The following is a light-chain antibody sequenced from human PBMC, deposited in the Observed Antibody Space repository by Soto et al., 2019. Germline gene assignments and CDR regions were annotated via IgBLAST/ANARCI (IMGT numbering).Light chain of an antibody. J-gene: IGKJ1*01. V-gene: IGKV2-29*01. CDR3: QQYDTSPRT. Sequence: ESVMTQTPVCLSVAPGQPASISCKSSQSLLHSDGKTYLYWYQQRPGQAPRLLISGVSTRATGIPDRFSGSGSGTDFTLTISRLEPEDFAVYYCQQYDTSPRTFGQGTPVAI. CDR1: QSLLHSDGKTY. CDR2: GVS.